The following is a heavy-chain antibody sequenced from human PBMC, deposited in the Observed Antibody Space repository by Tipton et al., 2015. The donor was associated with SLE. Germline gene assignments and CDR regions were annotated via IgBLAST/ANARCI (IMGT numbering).Heavy chain of an antibody. Sequence: QLVQSGAEVKKPGASVKVSCKASGYTFPNYGISWVRQSPGHGLEWMGWISAYNGNTNYAQKFQGRVTMTSDTSASTAYMEMSSLRSEDTAVYYCARDSTMTTVKIADFQHWGQGTLITVSS. CDR1: GYTFPNYG. CDR3: ARDSTMTTVKIADFQH. CDR2: ISAYNGNT. D-gene: IGHD4-17*01. J-gene: IGHJ1*01. V-gene: IGHV1-18*01.